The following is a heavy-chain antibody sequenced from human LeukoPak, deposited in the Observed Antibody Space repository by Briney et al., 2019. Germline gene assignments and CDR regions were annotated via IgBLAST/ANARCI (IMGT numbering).Heavy chain of an antibody. J-gene: IGHJ3*02. V-gene: IGHV4-34*01. Sequence: PSETLSLTCAVYGGSFSGYYWSWIRQPPGKGLEWIGEINHSGSTNYNPSLKSRVIISVDTSKNQFSLKLSSVTAADTAVYYCAGPRAWYYYDSSGYAFDIWGQGTMVTVSS. CDR3: AGPRAWYYYDSSGYAFDI. D-gene: IGHD3-22*01. CDR1: GGSFSGYY. CDR2: INHSGST.